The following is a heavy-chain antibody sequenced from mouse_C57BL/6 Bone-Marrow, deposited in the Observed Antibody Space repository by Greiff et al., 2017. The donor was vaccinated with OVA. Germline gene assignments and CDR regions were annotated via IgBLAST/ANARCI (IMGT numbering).Heavy chain of an antibody. CDR2: ILPSIGRT. D-gene: IGHD1-1*01. J-gene: IGHJ1*03. V-gene: IGHV15-2*01. Sequence: QVQLQQSGSELRSPGSSVKLSCKDFDSEVFPIAYMSWVRQKPGHGFEWIGGILPSIGRTIYGEKFEDKATLDADTLSNTAYLELNSLTSEDSAIYYCARPRYYGSSYPYWYFDVWGTGTTVTVSS. CDR3: ARPRYYGSSYPYWYFDV. CDR1: DSEVFPIAY.